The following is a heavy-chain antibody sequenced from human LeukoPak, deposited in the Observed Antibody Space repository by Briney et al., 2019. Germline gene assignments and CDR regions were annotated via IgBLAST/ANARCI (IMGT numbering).Heavy chain of an antibody. CDR2: ISSSSSYI. Sequence: KPGGSLRLSCAASGFTFSSYSMNWVRQAPGKELEWVSSISSSSSYIYYADSVKGRFTISRDNAKNSLYLQMNSLRAEDTAVYYCAREGDYGDYNFDYWGQGTLVTVSS. CDR3: AREGDYGDYNFDY. D-gene: IGHD4-17*01. J-gene: IGHJ4*02. CDR1: GFTFSSYS. V-gene: IGHV3-21*01.